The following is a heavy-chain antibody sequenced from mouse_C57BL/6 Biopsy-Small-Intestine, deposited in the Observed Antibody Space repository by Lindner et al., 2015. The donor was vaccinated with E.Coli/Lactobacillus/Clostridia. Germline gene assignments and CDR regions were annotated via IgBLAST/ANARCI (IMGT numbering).Heavy chain of an antibody. Sequence: VQLQESGPELVKSGASVKISCKASGYSFTSNYLNWVKQSPEKSLEWIGEINPSTGGAVYNEKFRAKATLTIDRSSNTVHVQLKSLTSEDSAVYYCARREVYYFDYWGQGTTLTVSS. V-gene: IGHV1-42*01. CDR3: ARREVYYFDY. CDR2: INPSTGGA. CDR1: GYSFTSNY. J-gene: IGHJ2*01.